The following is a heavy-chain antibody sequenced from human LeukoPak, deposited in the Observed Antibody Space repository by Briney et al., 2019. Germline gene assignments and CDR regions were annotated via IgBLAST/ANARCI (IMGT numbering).Heavy chain of an antibody. J-gene: IGHJ4*02. D-gene: IGHD6-13*01. CDR3: ARSSSSSWYGSDY. CDR2: IYYSGST. Sequence: SETLSLTCTVSGGSISSSSYYWGWIRQPPGKGLEWIGSIYYSGSTNYNPSLKSRVTISVDTSKNQFSLKLSSVTAADTAVYYCARSSSSSWYGSDYWGQGTLVTVSS. CDR1: GGSISSSSYY. V-gene: IGHV4-39*07.